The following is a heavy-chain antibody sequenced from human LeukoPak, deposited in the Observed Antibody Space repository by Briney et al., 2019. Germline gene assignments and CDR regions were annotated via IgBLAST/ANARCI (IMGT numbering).Heavy chain of an antibody. CDR2: IIPIFGTA. CDR3: ARAITMIAPIDY. D-gene: IGHD3-22*01. CDR1: GGTFSSYA. V-gene: IGHV1-69*01. Sequence: ASVKVSCKASGGTFSSYAISWVRQARGQGLEWMGGIIPIFGTANYAQKFQGRVTITADESTSTAYMELSSLRSEDAAVYYCARAITMIAPIDYWGQGTLVTVSS. J-gene: IGHJ4*02.